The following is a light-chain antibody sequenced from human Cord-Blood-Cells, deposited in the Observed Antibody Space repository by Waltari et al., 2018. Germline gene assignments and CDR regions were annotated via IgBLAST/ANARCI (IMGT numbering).Light chain of an antibody. V-gene: IGLV2-14*01. CDR2: EVS. CDR3: SSYTSSSTVV. Sequence: QSALTQPASVSGSPGQSITISCTGTSSDVGGYNYVSWYQQHPGKAPKLMSYEVSKRPSGVSNRFSGSKSGNTASLTISGLQGEDEADYYCSSYTSSSTVVFGGGTKLTVL. CDR1: SSDVGGYNY. J-gene: IGLJ2*01.